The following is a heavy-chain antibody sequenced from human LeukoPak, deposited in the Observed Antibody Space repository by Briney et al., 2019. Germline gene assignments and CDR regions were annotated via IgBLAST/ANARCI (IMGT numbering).Heavy chain of an antibody. Sequence: GGSLRLSCAASGFTFSSYAMHWVRQAPGKGLEWVAVISYDGSNKYYADSVKGRFTISRDNSKNTLYLQMNSLRAEDTAVYYCARDMGIVVVPALGYGMDVWGQGTTVTVSS. V-gene: IGHV3-30*04. CDR1: GFTFSSYA. CDR3: ARDMGIVVVPALGYGMDV. J-gene: IGHJ6*02. CDR2: ISYDGSNK. D-gene: IGHD2-2*03.